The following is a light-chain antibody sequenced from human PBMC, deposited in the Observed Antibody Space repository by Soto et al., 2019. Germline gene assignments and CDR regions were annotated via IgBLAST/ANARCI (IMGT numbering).Light chain of an antibody. CDR1: QSISSS. Sequence: EIVMTQSPATLSVSPGERATLSCSASQSISSSLAWYQQKPGQTPRLLIYGASTRATGIPARFSGSGSGTEFTLTISSLQSEDFAIYYCQQYYDWPRTFGQGTKLEIK. CDR2: GAS. CDR3: QQYYDWPRT. J-gene: IGKJ2*01. V-gene: IGKV3-15*01.